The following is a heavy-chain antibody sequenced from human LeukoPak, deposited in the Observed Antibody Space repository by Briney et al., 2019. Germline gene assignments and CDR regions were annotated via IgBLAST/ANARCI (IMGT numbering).Heavy chain of an antibody. Sequence: SETLSLTCTVSGCAISSYHWSWIRQPPGKGLEWIGCIYYSGNTNYNPSLKSRVTISLDTSKIQLSLKLSSVTAADTAVYYCARGSGYPYYFDYWGQGALVTVSS. CDR1: GCAISSYH. CDR2: IYYSGNT. D-gene: IGHD5-18*01. CDR3: ARGSGYPYYFDY. J-gene: IGHJ4*02. V-gene: IGHV4-59*01.